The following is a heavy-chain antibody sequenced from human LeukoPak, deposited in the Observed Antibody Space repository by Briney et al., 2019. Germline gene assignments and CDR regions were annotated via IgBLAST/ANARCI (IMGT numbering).Heavy chain of an antibody. CDR2: ISWDGSST. CDR1: GFIFDDYT. D-gene: IGHD2-21*01. CDR3: VKGMTYSHYTYYTDV. J-gene: IGHJ6*03. Sequence: GGSLRLSCAASGFIFDDYTMYWVRQAPGKGPEWVSLISWDGSSTHYGDSVKGRFTVSRDNSKNSLFLQMESLRTEDSGLYYCVKGMTYSHYTYYTDVWGKGTTVTVSS. V-gene: IGHV3-43*01.